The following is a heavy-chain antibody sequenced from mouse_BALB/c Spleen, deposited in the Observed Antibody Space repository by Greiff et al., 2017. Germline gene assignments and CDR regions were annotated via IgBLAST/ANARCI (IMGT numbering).Heavy chain of an antibody. CDR1: GYSITSDYA. CDR3: ARRGYDYDGSFDY. CDR2: ISYSGST. J-gene: IGHJ2*01. Sequence: EVQLVESGPGLVKPSQSLSLTCTVTGYSITSDYAWNWIRQFPGNKLEWMGYISYSGSTSYNPSLKSRISITRDTSKNQFFLQLNSVTTEDTATYYCARRGYDYDGSFDYWGQGTTLTVSS. V-gene: IGHV3-2*02. D-gene: IGHD2-4*01.